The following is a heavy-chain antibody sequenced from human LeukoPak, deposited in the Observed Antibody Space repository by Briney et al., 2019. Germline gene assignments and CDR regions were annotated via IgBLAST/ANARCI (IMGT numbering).Heavy chain of an antibody. J-gene: IGHJ4*02. V-gene: IGHV3-33*01. CDR1: GFIFSNYA. Sequence: GESLRLSCEASGFIFSNYAMHWVRQAPGKGLQWVALIWYDGQTKFYGDSVKGRFTISRDSSGSTLFLHMSSLRVEDTAVYYCAREWGRIAVAGGPGYWGQGALVTVSS. CDR3: AREWGRIAVAGGPGY. CDR2: IWYDGQTK. D-gene: IGHD6-19*01.